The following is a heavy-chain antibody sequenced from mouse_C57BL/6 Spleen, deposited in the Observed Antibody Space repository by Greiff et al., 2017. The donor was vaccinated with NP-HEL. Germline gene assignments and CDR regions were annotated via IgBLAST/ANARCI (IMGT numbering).Heavy chain of an antibody. J-gene: IGHJ4*01. V-gene: IGHV1-58*01. CDR3: ARSNYSNWGYYAMDY. CDR2: IYIGNGYT. CDR1: GYTFTSYG. D-gene: IGHD2-5*01. Sequence: VQLQQSGAELVRPGSSVKMSCKTSGYTFTSYGINWVKQRPGQGLEWIGNIYIGNGYTEYNEKFKGKATMTSDTSSSAAYMQLSSLTSEDSAIYVCARSNYSNWGYYAMDYWGQGTSVTVSS.